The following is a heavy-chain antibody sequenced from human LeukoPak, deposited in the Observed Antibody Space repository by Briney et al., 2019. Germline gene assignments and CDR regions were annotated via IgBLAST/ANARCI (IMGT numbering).Heavy chain of an antibody. D-gene: IGHD3-22*01. Sequence: GGSLSLSCEASGFTFDNYWMTWVRQAPGRGLEWVANLKEDGSVKQHADSVRGRFTISRDNTKNLVFLQMSSLRAEDSAVYYCARDERSGYYIYWGQGILVIVSS. V-gene: IGHV3-7*01. CDR3: ARDERSGYYIY. CDR2: LKEDGSVK. CDR1: GFTFDNYW. J-gene: IGHJ4*02.